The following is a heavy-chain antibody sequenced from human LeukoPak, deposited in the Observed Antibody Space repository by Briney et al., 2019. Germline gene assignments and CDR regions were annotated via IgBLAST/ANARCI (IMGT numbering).Heavy chain of an antibody. CDR1: GGTFSSYA. CDR3: AREGNYYGSGSYSYYYYGMDV. J-gene: IGHJ6*02. D-gene: IGHD3-10*01. Sequence: SVKVSCKASGGTFSSYAISWVRQAPGQGLEWMGGIIPIFGTANYAQKFQGRVTITADESTSTAYMELSSLRSEDTAVYYCAREGNYYGSGSYSYYYYGMDVWGQGTTVTVSS. CDR2: IIPIFGTA. V-gene: IGHV1-69*13.